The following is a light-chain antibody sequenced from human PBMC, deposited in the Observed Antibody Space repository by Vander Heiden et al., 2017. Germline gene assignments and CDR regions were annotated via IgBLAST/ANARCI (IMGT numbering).Light chain of an antibody. CDR3: CSYAGSSTYV. CDR2: DVS. J-gene: IGLJ1*01. V-gene: IGLV2-23*02. Sequence: QSALTQPASVSGSPGQSITISCTGTSSHVGNFNFVSWYQQDPGKAPKLMIFDVSQRPSGISNRFSGSKSGNTASLTISGLQAEDEADYYCCSYAGSSTYVFGTGTKVTVL. CDR1: SSHVGNFNF.